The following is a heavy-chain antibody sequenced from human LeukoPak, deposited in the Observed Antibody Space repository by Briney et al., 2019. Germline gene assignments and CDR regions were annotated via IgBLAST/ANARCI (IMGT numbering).Heavy chain of an antibody. CDR2: IYYSGST. CDR3: ARESIVVVPAASRGYNYFDY. D-gene: IGHD2-2*01. V-gene: IGHV4-31*03. Sequence: SSQTLSLTCTLSGGSISRGGDYWSWIRQHPGKGLEWIGYIYYSGSTYYNPSLKSRVTISVDTSKNQFSLKLSSVTAADTAVYYCARESIVVVPAASRGYNYFDYWGQGTLVTVSS. J-gene: IGHJ4*02. CDR1: GGSISRGGDY.